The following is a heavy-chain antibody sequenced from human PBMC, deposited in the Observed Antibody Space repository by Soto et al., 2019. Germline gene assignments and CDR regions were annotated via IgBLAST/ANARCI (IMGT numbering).Heavy chain of an antibody. Sequence: AETLSLTCTFSGGSISSYYVNWIRQSAGKGLEWIGRIDTSGTTNYNPSLKSRVTMSVDASKNHFSLKLSSVTAADTAVYYCARGPRGYVYYHGMDVWGQGTPVTVSS. CDR1: GGSISSYY. D-gene: IGHD3-10*01. CDR2: IDTSGTT. J-gene: IGHJ6*01. V-gene: IGHV4-4*07. CDR3: ARGPRGYVYYHGMDV.